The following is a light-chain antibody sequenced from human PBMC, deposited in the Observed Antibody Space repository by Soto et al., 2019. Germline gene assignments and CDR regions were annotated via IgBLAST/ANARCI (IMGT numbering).Light chain of an antibody. Sequence: EIVMTQSPATLSVSPGERATLSCRASQSVRSNLAWYQQKPGQAPRLLIYDASTRATGIPGRFSGSGSGKDFTLTISSLEPEDFAVYYCQQYGSSLITFGQGTRLEIK. V-gene: IGKV3-15*01. CDR3: QQYGSSLIT. CDR1: QSVRSN. J-gene: IGKJ5*01. CDR2: DAS.